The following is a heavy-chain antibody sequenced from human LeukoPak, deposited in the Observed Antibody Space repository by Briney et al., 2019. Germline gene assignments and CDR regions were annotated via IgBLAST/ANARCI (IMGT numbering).Heavy chain of an antibody. CDR2: IIPIFGTA. J-gene: IGHJ6*02. D-gene: IGHD3-3*01. CDR1: GGTFSSYA. Sequence: GASVKVSCKASGGTFSSYAISWVRQAPGQGLEWMGGIIPIFGTANYAQKFRGRVTITADESTSTAYMELSSLRSEDTAVYYCARDNSITIFGVVVDPISYYYGMDVWGQGTTVTVSS. CDR3: ARDNSITIFGVVVDPISYYYGMDV. V-gene: IGHV1-69*13.